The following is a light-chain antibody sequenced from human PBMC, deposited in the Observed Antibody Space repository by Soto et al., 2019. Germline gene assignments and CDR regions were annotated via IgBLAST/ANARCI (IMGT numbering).Light chain of an antibody. CDR1: QSVSSY. Sequence: EIVLTQSPATLSLSPGERATLSCRASQSVSSYLAWYQQKPGQAPRLLIYGASTRATGIPARFSGSGSGTEFTLTISSLQSEDFAVYYCQQYNSYPITFGQGTRLEI. CDR3: QQYNSYPIT. J-gene: IGKJ5*01. CDR2: GAS. V-gene: IGKV3-15*01.